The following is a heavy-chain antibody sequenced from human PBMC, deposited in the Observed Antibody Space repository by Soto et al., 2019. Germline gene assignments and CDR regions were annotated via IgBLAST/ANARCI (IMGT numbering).Heavy chain of an antibody. CDR2: IIPILGIA. CDR1: GGTFSSYT. J-gene: IGHJ4*02. V-gene: IGHV1-69*02. D-gene: IGHD6-19*01. CDR3: ARASSGWYVGSDD. Sequence: QVQLVQSGAEVKKPGSSVKVSCKASGGTFSSYTISWVRQAPGQGREWMGRIIPILGIANYAQKFQGRVTITAEKYTSTAYMDLSSLRSEDTAVYYCARASSGWYVGSDDWCQGNLVTVSS.